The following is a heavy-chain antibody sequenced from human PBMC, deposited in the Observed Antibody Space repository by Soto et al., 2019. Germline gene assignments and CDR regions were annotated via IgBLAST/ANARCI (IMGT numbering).Heavy chain of an antibody. D-gene: IGHD4-17*01. CDR2: IYPGDSDT. V-gene: IGHV5-51*01. Sequence: PGESLNISCTGSVYSFSSYWIGWVRQMPGKGLEWMGIIYPGDSDTRYSPSFQGQVTISADKSISTAYLQWSSLKASDTAMYYCARLINYGDPVTLYYFDYWGQGTLVTVSS. CDR3: ARLINYGDPVTLYYFDY. J-gene: IGHJ4*02. CDR1: VYSFSSYW.